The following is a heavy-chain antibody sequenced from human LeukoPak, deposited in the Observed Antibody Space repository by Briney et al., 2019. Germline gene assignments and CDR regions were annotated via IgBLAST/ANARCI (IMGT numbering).Heavy chain of an antibody. CDR1: GITFSSHA. Sequence: PGGSLRLSCAASGITFSSHAMSWVRQAPGKGLEWVSAISGSGASTYYADSVKGRFTVSRDNSKNTLYLQMNSLRAEDTAVYYCAKHNGYSSSWYSYWGQGTLVTVSS. CDR3: AKHNGYSSSWYSY. CDR2: ISGSGAST. V-gene: IGHV3-23*01. D-gene: IGHD6-13*01. J-gene: IGHJ4*02.